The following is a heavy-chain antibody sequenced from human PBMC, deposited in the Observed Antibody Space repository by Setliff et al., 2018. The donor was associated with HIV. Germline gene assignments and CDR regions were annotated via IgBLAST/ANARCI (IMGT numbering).Heavy chain of an antibody. CDR1: GYTFTDYH. D-gene: IGHD3-16*01. Sequence: ASVKVSCKASGYTFTDYHIYWVRQAPGQGLEWMGFINPNADHTGYAQKFQGRVTMTSDVTISTAYMELNTLTSDDTAVYFCARGGRVVWWYSDLWGRGTLVTVSS. V-gene: IGHV1-8*01. CDR3: ARGGRVVWWYSDL. CDR2: INPNADHT. J-gene: IGHJ2*01.